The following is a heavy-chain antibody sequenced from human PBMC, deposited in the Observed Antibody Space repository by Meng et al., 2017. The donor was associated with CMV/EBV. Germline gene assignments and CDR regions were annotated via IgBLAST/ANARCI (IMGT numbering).Heavy chain of an antibody. J-gene: IGHJ4*02. CDR1: GFTFSNAW. CDR3: TTVLGGDYEYYFDY. CDR2: IKSKTDGGTT. D-gene: IGHD4-17*01. V-gene: IGHV3-15*01. Sequence: LTGAASGFTFSNAWMSWVRQAPGKGLEWVGRIKSKTDGGTTDYAAPVKGRFTISRDDSKNTLYLQMNSLKTEDTAVYYCTTVLGGDYEYYFDYWGQGTLVTVSS.